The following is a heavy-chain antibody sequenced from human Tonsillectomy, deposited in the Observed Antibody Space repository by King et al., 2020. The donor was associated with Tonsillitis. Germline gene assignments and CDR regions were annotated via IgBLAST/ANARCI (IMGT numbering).Heavy chain of an antibody. CDR1: GVTFSSYA. CDR3: AKAITMIVVVILDY. V-gene: IGHV3-23*04. D-gene: IGHD3-22*01. J-gene: IGHJ4*02. CDR2: ISGSGGST. Sequence: EVQLVESGGGLVQPGGSLRLSCAASGVTFSSYARSWVRQAPGEGLEWVSAISGSGGSTYFADSVKGRFTISRDNSNNTLYMQMNRLRAEETAVYYCAKAITMIVVVILDYWGQGTLVTVSS.